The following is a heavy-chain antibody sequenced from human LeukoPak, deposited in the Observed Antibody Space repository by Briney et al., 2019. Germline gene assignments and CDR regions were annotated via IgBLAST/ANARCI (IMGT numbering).Heavy chain of an antibody. CDR2: IISSGSTI. D-gene: IGHD3-10*01. CDR3: ARSISRGYYGSGSLGY. Sequence: GGSLRLSVPAPESTSIDYKISWIPKAPGKGRNGVSNIISSGSTIYYADSVKGRFTISRDNAKNSLYLQMNSLRAEDTAVYYCARSISRGYYGSGSLGYWGQGTLVTVSS. CDR1: ESTSIDYK. V-gene: IGHV3-11*01. J-gene: IGHJ4*02.